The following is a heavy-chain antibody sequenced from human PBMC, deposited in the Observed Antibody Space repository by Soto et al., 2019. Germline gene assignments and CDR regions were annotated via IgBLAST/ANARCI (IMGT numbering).Heavy chain of an antibody. D-gene: IGHD3-10*01. J-gene: IGHJ4*02. CDR2: INNGGSNI. Sequence: QVQLVESGGGLVKPGGSLRLSCTASGFTFTDHYMTWIRQAPGKGLEWVSYINNGGSNIYYADSVRGRFTISRDNAKNSVYLQMSSLRAEDTAIYYCARDIRGANWGQGTLVIVSS. CDR3: ARDIRGAN. CDR1: GFTFTDHY. V-gene: IGHV3-11*01.